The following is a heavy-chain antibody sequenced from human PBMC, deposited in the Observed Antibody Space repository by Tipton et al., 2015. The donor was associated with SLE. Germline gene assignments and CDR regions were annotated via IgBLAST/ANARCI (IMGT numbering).Heavy chain of an antibody. CDR1: GFTFSDYA. CDR2: ISNTGNNV. Sequence: GSLRLSCSASGFTFSDYAMSWVRQAPGKGLEWISYISNTGNNVYCADSVKGRFTISRDNAKSSLYLQMNSLRAEDTAVYYCARRIRSGWYNNYWGQGTLVTVSS. D-gene: IGHD6-19*01. V-gene: IGHV3-11*01. CDR3: ARRIRSGWYNNY. J-gene: IGHJ4*02.